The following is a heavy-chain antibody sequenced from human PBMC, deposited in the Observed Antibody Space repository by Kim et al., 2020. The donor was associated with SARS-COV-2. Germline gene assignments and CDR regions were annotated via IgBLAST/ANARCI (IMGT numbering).Heavy chain of an antibody. D-gene: IGHD3-9*01. V-gene: IGHV1-3*01. J-gene: IGHJ4*02. CDR3: ARILEEGYYDILTGYSHFDY. CDR1: GYTFTSYA. CDR2: INAGNGNT. Sequence: ASVKVSCKASGYTFTSYAMHWVRQAPGQRLEWMGWINAGNGNTKYSQKFQGRVTITRDTSASTAYMELSSLRSEDTAVYYCARILEEGYYDILTGYSHFDYWGQGTLVTVSS.